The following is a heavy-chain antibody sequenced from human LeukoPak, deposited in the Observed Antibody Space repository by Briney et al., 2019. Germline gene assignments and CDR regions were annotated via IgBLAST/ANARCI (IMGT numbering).Heavy chain of an antibody. D-gene: IGHD6-13*01. CDR1: GGSISSYY. V-gene: IGHV4-59*01. J-gene: IGHJ5*02. Sequence: KASETLSLTCTVSGGSISSYYWSWIRQPPGKGLEWIGYIYYSGSTNYNPSLKSRVTISVDTSKNQFSLKLSSVTAADTAVYYCARSRQQLMLNWFDPWGQGTLVTVSS. CDR3: ARSRQQLMLNWFDP. CDR2: IYYSGST.